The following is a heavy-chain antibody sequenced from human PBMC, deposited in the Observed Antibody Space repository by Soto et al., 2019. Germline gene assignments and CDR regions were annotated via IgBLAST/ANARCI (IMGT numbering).Heavy chain of an antibody. CDR3: ARHGVEWVPGDY. CDR2: IYYSGST. J-gene: IGHJ4*02. V-gene: IGHV4-59*08. Sequence: SETLSLTCTVSGGSISSYYWSWIRQPPGKGLEWIGYIYYSGSTNYNPSLKSRVTISVDTSKNQFSLKLSSVTAADTAVYYCARHGVEWVPGDYWGQGTLVTVSS. D-gene: IGHD1-26*01. CDR1: GGSISSYY.